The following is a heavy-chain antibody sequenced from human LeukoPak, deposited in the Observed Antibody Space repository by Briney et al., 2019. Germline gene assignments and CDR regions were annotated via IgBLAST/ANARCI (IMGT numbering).Heavy chain of an antibody. CDR3: AREGVVSGSSRGWFDP. D-gene: IGHD5/OR15-5a*01. V-gene: IGHV1-2*06. J-gene: IGHJ5*02. CDR2: INPDGGAR. CDR1: GYSLTGLY. Sequence: ASVKVSCKASGYSLTGLYIHWVRQAPGQGLEWMGRINPDGGARNYAQKFQGRVTLTTDTSINTAYMELRSLTFDDTAVYFCAREGVVSGSSRGWFDPWGQGTQVTVSS.